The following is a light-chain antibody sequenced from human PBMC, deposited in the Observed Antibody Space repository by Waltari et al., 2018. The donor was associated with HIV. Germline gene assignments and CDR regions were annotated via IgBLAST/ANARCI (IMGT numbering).Light chain of an antibody. Sequence: DIQMTQSPSTLSASVGDRVTITCRASQSISSWLAWYQQKPGKAPKLLIYKASSLESGVPSRFSGSGSGTDFTLTISSLEPEDFAVYYCQHRSNRPLFGQGTRLEIK. J-gene: IGKJ5*01. V-gene: IGKV1-5*03. CDR2: KAS. CDR3: QHRSNRPL. CDR1: QSISSW.